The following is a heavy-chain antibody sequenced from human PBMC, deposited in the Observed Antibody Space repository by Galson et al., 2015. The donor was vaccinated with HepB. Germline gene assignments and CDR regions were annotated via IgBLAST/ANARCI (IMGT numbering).Heavy chain of an antibody. V-gene: IGHV1-2*06. D-gene: IGHD1-26*01. CDR1: GYTFTGYY. J-gene: IGHJ5*02. CDR2: IDPHSGGT. Sequence: SVKVSCKASGYTFTGYYIHWVRQAPGQGLEWMGRIDPHSGGTKFAQKFQGRVIMSRDTSISTAYMDLSRLRSDDTAVYYCARNIVGSTVSWGQGTLVTVSS. CDR3: ARNIVGSTVS.